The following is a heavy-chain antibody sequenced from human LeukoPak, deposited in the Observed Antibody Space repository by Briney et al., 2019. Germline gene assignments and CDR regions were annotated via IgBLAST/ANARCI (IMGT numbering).Heavy chain of an antibody. Sequence: GGSLRLSCAASGFTFSSYAMSWVRQAPGKGLGWVSAISGSGSTYYADSVKGRFTISRDNSKNTLYLQMNSLRAEDTAIYYCAKGVRFLDWWILDYWGQGSLVTVSS. CDR1: GFTFSSYA. CDR2: ISGSGST. D-gene: IGHD3-9*01. CDR3: AKGVRFLDWWILDY. V-gene: IGHV3-23*01. J-gene: IGHJ4*02.